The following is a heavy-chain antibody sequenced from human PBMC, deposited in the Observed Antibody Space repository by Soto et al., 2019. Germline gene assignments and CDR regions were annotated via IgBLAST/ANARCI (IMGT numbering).Heavy chain of an antibody. V-gene: IGHV1-18*04. CDR3: ARFDCSGGSCYGSDY. D-gene: IGHD2-15*01. Sequence: QVQLVQSGAEVKKPGASVKVSCKASGYTFTSYGISWVRQAPGHGLEWMGWISAYNGNTTYAQKLQGRVTMTTDTSTSTAYMELRSLRSDDTAVYYCARFDCSGGSCYGSDYWGQGTLVTVSS. CDR1: GYTFTSYG. CDR2: ISAYNGNT. J-gene: IGHJ4*02.